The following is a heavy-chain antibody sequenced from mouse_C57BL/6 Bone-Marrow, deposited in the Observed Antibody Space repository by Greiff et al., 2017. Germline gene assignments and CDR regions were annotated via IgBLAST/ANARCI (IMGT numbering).Heavy chain of an antibody. J-gene: IGHJ1*03. V-gene: IGHV14-4*01. Sequence: VQLQQSGAELVRPGASVKLSCTASGFNIKDDYMHWVKQRPEQGLEWIGWIDPENGDTEYASQFQGKATITADTSSNTAYLQLSSLTSDDTAVYYCTYYYGSSFRWYFDVWGTGTTVTVSS. CDR3: TYYYGSSFRWYFDV. CDR2: IDPENGDT. CDR1: GFNIKDDY. D-gene: IGHD1-1*01.